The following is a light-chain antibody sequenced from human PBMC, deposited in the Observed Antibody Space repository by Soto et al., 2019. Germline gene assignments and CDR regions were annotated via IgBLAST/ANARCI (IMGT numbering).Light chain of an antibody. V-gene: IGKV1-39*01. CDR2: AAS. CDR1: QSISTY. J-gene: IGKJ3*01. CDR3: QQSSNVFFT. Sequence: DIQMTQSPSSLSASVGDRVTITCRASQSISTYLNWYQQKPGKAPKLLIYAASRLQGGVPSRFSGSGSGTDFTLTITNLQPEDFATYYCQQSSNVFFTFGPGTKVDI.